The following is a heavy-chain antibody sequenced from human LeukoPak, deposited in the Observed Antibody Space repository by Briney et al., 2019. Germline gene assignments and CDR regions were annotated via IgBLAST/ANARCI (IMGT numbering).Heavy chain of an antibody. CDR2: ISSSGDST. CDR1: GFSFSSYA. CDR3: AKDLVTGSLDY. V-gene: IGHV3-23*01. J-gene: IGHJ4*02. D-gene: IGHD3-10*01. Sequence: GGSLRLSCAASGFSFSSYAMNWVRQAPGKGLEWVSVISSSGDSTYYADSVKGRFTISRDNSKNTLYLQMNSLRAEDTAIYYCAKDLVTGSLDYWGQGTLVTVSS.